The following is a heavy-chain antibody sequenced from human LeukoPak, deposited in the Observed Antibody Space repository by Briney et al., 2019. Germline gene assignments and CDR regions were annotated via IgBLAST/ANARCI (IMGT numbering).Heavy chain of an antibody. CDR1: GYTFTSYD. CDR3: ARAAWVSTSSKYYFDN. CDR2: MNPNSGNT. Sequence: ASVKVSCKASGYTFTSYDINWVRQATGQGLEWMGWMNPNSGNTGYEQKFQGRVTMTRNTSISTAYMELSSLRSEDTALYYCARAAWVSTSSKYYFDNWGQGTLVTVSS. D-gene: IGHD2-21*01. J-gene: IGHJ4*02. V-gene: IGHV1-8*01.